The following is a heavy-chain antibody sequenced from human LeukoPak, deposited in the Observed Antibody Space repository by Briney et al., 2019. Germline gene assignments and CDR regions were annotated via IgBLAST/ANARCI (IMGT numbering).Heavy chain of an antibody. Sequence: PGGSLRLSCAGSGFTFSSYAMSWVRQAPGKGLEWVSAISGSGGSTYYADSVKGRFTISRDNSKNTLYLQMNSLRAEDTAVYYCAKASGYSSGWYWFDPWGQGTLVTVSS. V-gene: IGHV3-23*01. CDR3: AKASGYSSGWYWFDP. J-gene: IGHJ5*02. CDR1: GFTFSSYA. D-gene: IGHD6-19*01. CDR2: ISGSGGST.